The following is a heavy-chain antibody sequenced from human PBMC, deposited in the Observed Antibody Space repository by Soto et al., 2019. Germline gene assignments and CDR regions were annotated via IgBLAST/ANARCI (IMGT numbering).Heavy chain of an antibody. D-gene: IGHD3-9*01. CDR1: GFTFGSYW. J-gene: IGHJ6*02. V-gene: IGHV3-7*01. Sequence: EVQLVESGGGLVQPGGSLRLSCAVSGFTFGSYWMNWVRLIPGKGLEWVAYIKPDGSATYYVDSVKGRFTISRDNAKNSLYLQMNSLRAEDTAVYYCARHGIFAYYYYGMDVWGQGTTVTVSS. CDR2: IKPDGSAT. CDR3: ARHGIFAYYYYGMDV.